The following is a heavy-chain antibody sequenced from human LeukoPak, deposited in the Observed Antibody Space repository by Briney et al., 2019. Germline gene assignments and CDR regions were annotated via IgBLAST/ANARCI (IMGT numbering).Heavy chain of an antibody. CDR3: ARARSSYGYGDAFDI. Sequence: GGSLRLSCAAPGFTFSTYWMTWVRQAPGKGLEWVANIKQDGSEKYFVDSVKGRFTISRDNSKNTLYLQMNSLRAEDTAVYYCARARSSYGYGDAFDIWGQGTMVTVSS. CDR1: GFTFSTYW. V-gene: IGHV3-7*01. D-gene: IGHD5-18*01. CDR2: IKQDGSEK. J-gene: IGHJ3*02.